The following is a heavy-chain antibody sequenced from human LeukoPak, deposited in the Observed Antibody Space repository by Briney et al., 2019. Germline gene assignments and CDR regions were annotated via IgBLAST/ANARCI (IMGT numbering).Heavy chain of an antibody. Sequence: SSETLSLTCTVSGGSISSYYWSWIRQPPGKGLEWIGEINHSGSTNYNPSLKSRVTISVDTSKNQFSLKLSSVTAADTAVYYCASIAAAGAPWGQGTLVTVSS. J-gene: IGHJ4*02. CDR3: ASIAAAGAP. CDR1: GGSISSYY. CDR2: INHSGST. D-gene: IGHD6-13*01. V-gene: IGHV4-34*01.